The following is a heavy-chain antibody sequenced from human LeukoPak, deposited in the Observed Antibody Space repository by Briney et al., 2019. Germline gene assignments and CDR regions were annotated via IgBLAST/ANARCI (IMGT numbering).Heavy chain of an antibody. CDR2: ISYDGSNK. D-gene: IGHD1-26*01. J-gene: IGHJ5*02. Sequence: GGSLRLSCAASGFTFSSYAMHGVRQAPGKGLEWVAVISYDGSNKYYADSVKGRFTISRDNSKNTLYLQMNSLRAEDTAVYYCARDLRSGSYYPWFDPWGQGTLVTVSS. V-gene: IGHV3-30*01. CDR3: ARDLRSGSYYPWFDP. CDR1: GFTFSSYA.